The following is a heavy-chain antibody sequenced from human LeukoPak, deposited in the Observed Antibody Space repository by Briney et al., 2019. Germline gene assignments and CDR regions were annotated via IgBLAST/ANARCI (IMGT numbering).Heavy chain of an antibody. D-gene: IGHD5-18*01. CDR1: GGSISGYY. J-gene: IGHJ6*03. Sequence: SKTLSLTCTVSGGSISGYYWSWIRQPPGKGLEGVGYNYYSGSTNYNPSLKSRVTKSVGPSKDQFSLKLSSVTATDTAVYYCARTTEGGYTYDYFYYYYMDVWGEGATVTISS. V-gene: IGHV4-59*01. CDR2: NYYSGST. CDR3: ARTTEGGYTYDYFYYYYMDV.